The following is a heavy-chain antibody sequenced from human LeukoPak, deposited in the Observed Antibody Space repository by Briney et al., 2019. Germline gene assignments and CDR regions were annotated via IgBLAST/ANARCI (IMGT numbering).Heavy chain of an antibody. Sequence: GGSLRLSCAASGFTFSTYSMNWVRQAPGKGLEWVSYISGSSSTIYYADSVRGRFTISRDNANNSLYLHLNSLRAEDTAVYYCASSRGNFDYWGQGTLVTVSS. CDR3: ASSRGNFDY. V-gene: IGHV3-48*04. CDR2: ISGSSSTI. CDR1: GFTFSTYS. J-gene: IGHJ4*02.